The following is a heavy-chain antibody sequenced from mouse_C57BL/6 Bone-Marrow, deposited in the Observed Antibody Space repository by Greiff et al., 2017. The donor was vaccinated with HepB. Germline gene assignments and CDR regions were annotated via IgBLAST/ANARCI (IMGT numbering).Heavy chain of an antibody. CDR1: GFTFSDYY. CDR3: ARYYYGPSYWYFDV. J-gene: IGHJ1*03. Sequence: EVKVVESGGGLVQPGGSLKLSCAASGFTFSDYYMYWVRQTPEKRLEWVAYISNGGGSTYYPDTVKGRFTISRDNAKNTLYLQMSRLKSEDTAMYYCARYYYGPSYWYFDVWGTGTTVTVSS. D-gene: IGHD1-1*01. V-gene: IGHV5-12*01. CDR2: ISNGGGST.